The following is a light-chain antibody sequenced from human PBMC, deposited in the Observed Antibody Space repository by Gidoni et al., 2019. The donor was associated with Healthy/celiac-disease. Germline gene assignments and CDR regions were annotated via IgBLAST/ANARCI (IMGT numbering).Light chain of an antibody. CDR1: SSDVGTYNH. J-gene: IGLJ3*02. CDR2: DVT. CDR3: SSYTSSTTWV. Sequence: QSALTQPASVSGFPGQSITISCTGSSSDVGTYNHVSWYQQHPGKAPKLMIYDVTNRPSGVSNRFSGSKSGNTASLTVSGLQAEDEADYYCSSYTSSTTWVFGGGTKLTVL. V-gene: IGLV2-14*03.